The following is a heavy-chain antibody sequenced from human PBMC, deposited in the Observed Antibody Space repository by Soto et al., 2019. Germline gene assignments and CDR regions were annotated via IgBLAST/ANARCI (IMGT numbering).Heavy chain of an antibody. D-gene: IGHD6-13*01. Sequence: ASVKISCKASGFTFTISAVQWVRQARGQRLEWIGWIVVGSGNTNNAQKFQERVTITRDMSTSTAYMELSSLRSEDTAAYYCAANPGYSNSWYILGDSFDIWGQGAMVTVSS. CDR3: AANPGYSNSWYILGDSFDI. CDR1: GFTFTISA. V-gene: IGHV1-58*01. J-gene: IGHJ3*02. CDR2: IVVGSGNT.